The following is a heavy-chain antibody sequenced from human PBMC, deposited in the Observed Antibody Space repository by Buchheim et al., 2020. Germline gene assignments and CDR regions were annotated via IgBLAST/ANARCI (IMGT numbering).Heavy chain of an antibody. Sequence: EVQLVESGGGLVQPGGSLRLSCAASGFTVSTNYMTWVRQAPGKGLEWVSVLFGGGSTYYADSVKGRFTIPRDNSKNTLYLQMNSLRTEDTAIYYCARGGGIPVVYFFDYWGQGT. CDR2: LFGGGST. J-gene: IGHJ4*02. V-gene: IGHV3-66*01. CDR1: GFTVSTNY. D-gene: IGHD2-2*01. CDR3: ARGGGIPVVYFFDY.